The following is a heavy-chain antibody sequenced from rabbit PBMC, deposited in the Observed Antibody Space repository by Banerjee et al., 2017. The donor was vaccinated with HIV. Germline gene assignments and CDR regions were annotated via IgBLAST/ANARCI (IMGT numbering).Heavy chain of an antibody. CDR3: ARERSGDYGYDL. Sequence: QSLEESGGGLVKPGASLTPTCTASGFSFSSSDWIYWFRQAPGKGLEWIGDIDPIFGTTSCANWVNGRFTISKTSSTTVTLQLTSLAAADTATYFGARERSGDYGYDLWGPGTLVTVS. D-gene: IGHD6-1*01. CDR2: IDPIFGTT. CDR1: GFSFSSSDW. J-gene: IGHJ6*01. V-gene: IGHV1S40*01.